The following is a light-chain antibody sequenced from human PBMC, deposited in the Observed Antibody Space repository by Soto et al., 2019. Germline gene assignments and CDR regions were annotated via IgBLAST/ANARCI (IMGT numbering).Light chain of an antibody. CDR3: LQKDFYPFT. CDR1: QGIRND. J-gene: IGKJ3*01. Sequence: AIQMTQSPSSLSASVGDRVTITCRASQGIRNDLDWFQQKPGKAPKLLIYAASNLQGGVPARFSGSGSSTDFTLTISSLQPEDFATYYCLQKDFYPFTFGPGTKVD. CDR2: AAS. V-gene: IGKV1-6*01.